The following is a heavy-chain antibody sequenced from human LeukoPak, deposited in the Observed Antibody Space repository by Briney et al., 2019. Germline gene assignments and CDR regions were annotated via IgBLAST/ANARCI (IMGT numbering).Heavy chain of an antibody. Sequence: GASVKVSCKASGYTFTSYGISWVRQAPGQGLEWMGWISAYNGNTNYAQKLQGRVTMTTDTSTSTAYMELRSLRSDDTAVYYCARGASFGGVIVSTEYFQHWGQGTLVTVSS. CDR3: ARGASFGGVIVSTEYFQH. CDR2: ISAYNGNT. D-gene: IGHD3-16*02. V-gene: IGHV1-18*01. CDR1: GYTFTSYG. J-gene: IGHJ1*01.